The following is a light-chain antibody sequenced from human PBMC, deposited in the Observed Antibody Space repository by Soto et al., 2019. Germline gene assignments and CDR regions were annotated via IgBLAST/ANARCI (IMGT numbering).Light chain of an antibody. V-gene: IGKV3-15*01. J-gene: IGKJ4*02. Sequence: EVVMTQSPATLSVSPGERATLSCRASQSVGSKLAWYHQKPGQAPRLLIFDAFTRATGIPARFSGSGSGTDFTLFISSLQSEDFAVYYCQQYNNWPPLTFGGGTKVEI. CDR3: QQYNNWPPLT. CDR2: DAF. CDR1: QSVGSK.